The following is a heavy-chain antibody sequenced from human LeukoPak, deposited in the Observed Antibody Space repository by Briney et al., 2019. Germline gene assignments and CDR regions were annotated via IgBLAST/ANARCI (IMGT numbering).Heavy chain of an antibody. J-gene: IGHJ5*02. CDR1: GYTFTGYY. Sequence: GASVKVSCKASGYTFTGYYMHWVRQAPGQGLEWMGWINPNSGGTNYAQKFQGRVTMTRDTSISTAYMGLSRLRSDDTAVYYCARVGYCSSTSCYEGWFDPWGQGTLVTVSS. D-gene: IGHD2-2*03. V-gene: IGHV1-2*02. CDR3: ARVGYCSSTSCYEGWFDP. CDR2: INPNSGGT.